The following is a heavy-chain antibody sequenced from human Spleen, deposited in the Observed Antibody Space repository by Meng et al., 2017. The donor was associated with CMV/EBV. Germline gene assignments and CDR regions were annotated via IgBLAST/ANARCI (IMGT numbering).Heavy chain of an antibody. Sequence: GESLKISCAASGFTFQSYAMAWVRQAPGKGLEWVSAISGSGGSTYYADSVKGRFTISRDNSKNTLYLQMNSLRAEDTAVYYCAKDQPTNDFWSGSYYYGMDVWGQGTTVTVSS. CDR3: AKDQPTNDFWSGSYYYGMDV. CDR1: GFTFQSYA. J-gene: IGHJ6*02. D-gene: IGHD3-3*01. CDR2: ISGSGGST. V-gene: IGHV3-23*01.